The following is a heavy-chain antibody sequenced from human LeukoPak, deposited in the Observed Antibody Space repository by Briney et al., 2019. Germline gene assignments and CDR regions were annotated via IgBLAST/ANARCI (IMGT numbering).Heavy chain of an antibody. CDR2: INTNTGNP. D-gene: IGHD6-13*01. CDR3: ARNLPYSSSLIRRQKFDP. CDR1: GYTFSNYA. Sequence: ASVKVSCKAPGYTFSNYAISWVRQAPGQGLEWMGWINTNTGNPTYAQGFTGRFVFSLDTSVSTAYLQISSLKAEDTAVYYCARNLPYSSSLIRRQKFDPWGQGTLVTVSS. V-gene: IGHV7-4-1*02. J-gene: IGHJ5*02.